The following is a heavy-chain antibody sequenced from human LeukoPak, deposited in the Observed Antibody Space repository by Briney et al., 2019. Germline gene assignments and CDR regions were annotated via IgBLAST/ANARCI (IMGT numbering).Heavy chain of an antibody. D-gene: IGHD6-19*01. J-gene: IGHJ6*03. CDR3: XRSSLRAVAGRGDYYYYYYMDV. CDR2: ISSSGSTI. Sequence: GGSLRLSCAASGFTFSSYEMNWVRQAPGKGLEWVSYISSSGSTIYYADSVKGRFTISRDNAKNSLYLQMNSLRAEDTAVYYCXRSSLRAVAGRGDYYYYYYMDVWGKGTTVTISS. CDR1: GFTFSSYE. V-gene: IGHV3-48*03.